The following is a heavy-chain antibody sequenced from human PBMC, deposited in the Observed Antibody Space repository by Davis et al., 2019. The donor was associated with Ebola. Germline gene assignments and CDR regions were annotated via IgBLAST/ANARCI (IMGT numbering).Heavy chain of an antibody. CDR2: IWYDGSNK. J-gene: IGHJ4*02. Sequence: PGESLKISCAASGFTFSSYGMHWVRQAPGKGLEWVAVIWYDGSNKYYADSVKGRFTISRDNSKNTLYLQMNSLRAEDTAVYYCARVNRHGDPDYWGQGTLVTVSS. D-gene: IGHD4-17*01. CDR3: ARVNRHGDPDY. V-gene: IGHV3-33*01. CDR1: GFTFSSYG.